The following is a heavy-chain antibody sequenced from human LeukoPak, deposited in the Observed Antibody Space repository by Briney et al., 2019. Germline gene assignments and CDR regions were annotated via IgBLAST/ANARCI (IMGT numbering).Heavy chain of an antibody. CDR3: ARTRLGTSTSSYFDL. CDR2: IRYDGRSE. J-gene: IGHJ4*02. Sequence: GGSLRLSCAASEFIFSNYDMHWVRQAPGKGLEWVTLIRYDGRSEYYSAYMQGRFTVSRDNSKNNLYLNMNNLRPEDTAVYYCARTRLGTSTSSYFDLWGQGTLVTVSS. CDR1: EFIFSNYD. D-gene: IGHD1-26*01. V-gene: IGHV3-30*02.